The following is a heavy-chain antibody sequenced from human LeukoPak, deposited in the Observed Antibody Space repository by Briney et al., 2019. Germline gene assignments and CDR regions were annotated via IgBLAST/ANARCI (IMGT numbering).Heavy chain of an antibody. CDR3: AKDDSYSGYVY. J-gene: IGHJ4*02. CDR2: ISGSGGST. D-gene: IGHD5-12*01. V-gene: IGHV3-23*01. Sequence: GGPLRLSCAASGFTFSRYAMSWVRQAPGKGLEWVSAISGSGGSTYYADSVKGRFTISRDNSKNTLYLQMNSLRAEYTAVYYCAKDDSYSGYVYWGQGTLVTVSS. CDR1: GFTFSRYA.